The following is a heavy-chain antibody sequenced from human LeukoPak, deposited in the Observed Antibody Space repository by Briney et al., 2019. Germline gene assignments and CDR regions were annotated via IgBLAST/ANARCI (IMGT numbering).Heavy chain of an antibody. Sequence: SETLSLTCAVYGGSFSGYYWGWIRQPPGKGLEWIGSIYYSGSTYYNPSLKSRVTISVDTSKNQFSLKLSSVTAADTAVYYCARDEGDILTGYRFGYFDYWGQGTLVTVSS. J-gene: IGHJ4*02. D-gene: IGHD3-9*01. CDR1: GGSFSGYY. CDR2: IYYSGST. V-gene: IGHV4-34*01. CDR3: ARDEGDILTGYRFGYFDY.